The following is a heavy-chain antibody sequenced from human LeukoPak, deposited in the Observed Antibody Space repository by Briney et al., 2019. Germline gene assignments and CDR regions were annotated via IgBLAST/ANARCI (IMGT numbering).Heavy chain of an antibody. CDR1: GYSFSNFW. CDR2: VYPDDSET. D-gene: IGHD3-10*01. V-gene: IGHV5-51*01. CDR3: ARHRGEPWFGEADYYYYYMDV. J-gene: IGHJ6*03. Sequence: GESLKISCKTSGYSFSNFWIGWVRQMPGKGLECMGIVYPDDSETRYSPSLQGQVTISADKSISTAYLQWSTLKASDAGIYYCARHRGEPWFGEADYYYYYMDVWGKGTTVTISS.